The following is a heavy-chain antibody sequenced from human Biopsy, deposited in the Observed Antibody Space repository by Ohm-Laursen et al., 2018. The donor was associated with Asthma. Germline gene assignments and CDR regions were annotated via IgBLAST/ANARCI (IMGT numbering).Heavy chain of an antibody. CDR3: ARCQVGYSSGWSLLLKKIYYSGMDV. Sequence: ASVSASCKAPGGTFSNFAISWARQAPGQGLEWLGGIMTVFGTTNYAQRFQGRVTITADESTSTAYMEVTSLRSEDTAIYYCARCQVGYSSGWSLLLKKIYYSGMDVWGQGTAVTVSS. D-gene: IGHD6-19*01. CDR2: IMTVFGTT. V-gene: IGHV1-69*13. J-gene: IGHJ6*02. CDR1: GGTFSNFA.